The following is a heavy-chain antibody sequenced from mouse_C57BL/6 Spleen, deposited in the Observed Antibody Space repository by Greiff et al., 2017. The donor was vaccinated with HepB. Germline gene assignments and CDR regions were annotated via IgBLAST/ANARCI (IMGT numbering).Heavy chain of an antibody. CDR1: GFTFSDYG. CDR2: ISSGSSTI. V-gene: IGHV5-17*01. Sequence: EVQLMESGGGLVKPGGSLKLSCAASGFTFSDYGMHWVRQAPEKGLEWVAYISSGSSTIYYADTVKGRFTISRDNAKNTLFLPMTSLRSEDSAMYYCARDYYDYPAYWGQGTLVTVSA. D-gene: IGHD2-4*01. CDR3: ARDYYDYPAY. J-gene: IGHJ3*01.